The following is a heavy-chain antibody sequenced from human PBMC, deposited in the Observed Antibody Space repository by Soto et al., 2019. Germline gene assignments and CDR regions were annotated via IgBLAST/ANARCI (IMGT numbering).Heavy chain of an antibody. Sequence: SGPTLVNPTQTLTLTCTFSGFSLSTSGVGVGWIRQPPGKAPEWLALIYWNDDKRYSPSLKSRLTITKDTSKNQVVLTMTNMDPVDTATYYCAHRRSATGSPSNWFDPWGQGTLVTVSS. CDR2: IYWNDDK. CDR3: AHRRSATGSPSNWFDP. CDR1: GFSLSTSGVG. J-gene: IGHJ5*02. D-gene: IGHD6-13*01. V-gene: IGHV2-5*01.